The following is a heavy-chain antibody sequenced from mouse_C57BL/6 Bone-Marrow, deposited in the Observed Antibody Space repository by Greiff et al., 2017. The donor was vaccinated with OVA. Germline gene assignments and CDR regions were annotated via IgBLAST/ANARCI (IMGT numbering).Heavy chain of an antibody. CDR1: GYTFTNYW. Sequence: QVQLQQSGAELVRPGTSVKMSCKASGYTFTNYWIGWAKQRPGHGLEWIGDIYPGGGYTNYNEKFKGKATLTADKSSSTAYMQFSSLTSEDSAIYYCALYDYDRYFDVWGTGTTVTVSS. D-gene: IGHD2-4*01. V-gene: IGHV1-63*01. CDR2: IYPGGGYT. CDR3: ALYDYDRYFDV. J-gene: IGHJ1*03.